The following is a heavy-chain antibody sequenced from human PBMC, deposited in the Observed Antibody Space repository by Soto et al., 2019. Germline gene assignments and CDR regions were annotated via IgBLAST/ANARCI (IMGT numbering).Heavy chain of an antibody. CDR2: IYYSGST. Sequence: SETLSLTCTVSGGSISSYYWSWIRQPPGKGLEWIGYIYYSGSTNYNPSLKSRVTISVDTSKNQFSLKLSSVTAADTAVYYCARVIRVPNNYFDYWGQGTLVTVSS. J-gene: IGHJ4*02. V-gene: IGHV4-59*01. CDR3: ARVIRVPNNYFDY. CDR1: GGSISSYY. D-gene: IGHD2-2*01.